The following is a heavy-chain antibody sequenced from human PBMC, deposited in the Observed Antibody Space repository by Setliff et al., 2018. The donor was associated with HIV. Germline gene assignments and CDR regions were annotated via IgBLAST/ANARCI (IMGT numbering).Heavy chain of an antibody. J-gene: IGHJ4*02. CDR1: GGPISTDHN. V-gene: IGHV4-39*01. Sequence: PETLSLTCTVSGGPISTDHNWGWFRQPPGKGLEWIAGIHEKGHTYYNPSLKSRVTILMDTSNKQFSVRLRSVTAADAATYYCARHRQWHLLPDHWGQGVWVTVSS. D-gene: IGHD6-19*01. CDR3: ARHRQWHLLPDH. CDR2: IHEKGHT.